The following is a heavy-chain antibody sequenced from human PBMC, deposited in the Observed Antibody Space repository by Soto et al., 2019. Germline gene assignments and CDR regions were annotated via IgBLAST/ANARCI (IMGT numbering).Heavy chain of an antibody. J-gene: IGHJ1*01. CDR3: AGHPRAWSLQD. CDR2: IYHNGIT. Sequence: PSETLSLTCNVSGGSISNRDSYWAWLRQPPGKGLEWIATIYHNGITYNNPSLKSRLTITVDTSTNQFSLKVTSVTAADTAVYYCAGHPRAWSLQDWGQGTLVTVSS. V-gene: IGHV4-39*01. CDR1: GGSISNRDSY. D-gene: IGHD3-10*01.